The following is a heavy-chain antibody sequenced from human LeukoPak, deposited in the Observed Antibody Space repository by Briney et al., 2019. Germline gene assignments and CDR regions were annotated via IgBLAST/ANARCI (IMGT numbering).Heavy chain of an antibody. CDR3: ARHHTTYYYGSGSARLYY. Sequence: ASVKVSCKASGYTFTSYAMHWVRQAPGQGLEWMGWISAYNGNTNYAQKLRGRVTMTTDTSTSTAYMELRSLRSDDTAVYYCARHHTTYYYGSGSARLYYWGQGTLVTVSS. V-gene: IGHV1-18*01. J-gene: IGHJ4*02. CDR1: GYTFTSYA. CDR2: ISAYNGNT. D-gene: IGHD3-10*01.